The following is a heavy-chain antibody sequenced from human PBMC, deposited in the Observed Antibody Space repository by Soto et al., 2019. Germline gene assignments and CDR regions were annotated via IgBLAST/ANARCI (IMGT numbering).Heavy chain of an antibody. J-gene: IGHJ4*02. CDR1: GGSISSSSYY. D-gene: IGHD6-13*01. CDR2: IYYSGST. CDR3: ASFTQQQLVLGY. Sequence: QLQLQESGPGLVKPSETLSLTCTVSGGSISSSSYYWDWIRQPPGKGLEWIGSIYYSGSTYYNPSLKSRVTISVDTSKNQFSLKLSSVTAADTAVYYCASFTQQQLVLGYWGQGTLVTVSS. V-gene: IGHV4-39*01.